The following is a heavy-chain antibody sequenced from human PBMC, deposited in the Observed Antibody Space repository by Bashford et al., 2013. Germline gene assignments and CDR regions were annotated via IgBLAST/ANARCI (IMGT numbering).Heavy chain of an antibody. CDR3: ARSFQGYSGYANHYYFDY. Sequence: SGPTLVKPTQTLTLTCIFSGFSLSTSGMRVNWIRQPPGKALEWLARIDWDDDKFYSTSLKTRLTISKDTSKNQSSVTMTNMDPVDTATYYXARSFQGYSGYANHYYFDYWGQGTLVTVSS. CDR1: GFSLSTSGMR. CDR2: IDWDDDK. J-gene: IGHJ4*02. D-gene: IGHD5-12*01. V-gene: IGHV2-70*04.